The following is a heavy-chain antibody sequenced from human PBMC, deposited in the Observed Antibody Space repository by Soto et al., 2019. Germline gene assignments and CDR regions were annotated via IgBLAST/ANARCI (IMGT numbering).Heavy chain of an antibody. Sequence: ASVTVSCTASGYTFTGSYMHWVRQAPGQGLEWMGWINPNSGGTNYAQKFQGRVTMTRDTSISTAYMELSRLRSDDTAVYYCARATFNYYDSSGSSYGMDGWGQGTTVTVSS. CDR3: ARATFNYYDSSGSSYGMDG. CDR2: INPNSGGT. D-gene: IGHD3-22*01. J-gene: IGHJ6*02. V-gene: IGHV1-2*02. CDR1: GYTFTGSY.